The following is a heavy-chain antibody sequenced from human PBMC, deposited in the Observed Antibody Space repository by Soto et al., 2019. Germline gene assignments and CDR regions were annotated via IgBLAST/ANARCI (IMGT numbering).Heavy chain of an antibody. CDR3: ARDHYVYDILTGYGYYYGMDV. D-gene: IGHD3-9*01. V-gene: IGHV4-4*08. J-gene: IGHJ6*02. CDR2: MYNTGST. Sequence: PSETLSLTCTVSGGSISGYYWSWIRQPPGKGLEWIGYMYNTGSTYYNPSLKSRVTISVDTSKNQFSLKLSSVTAADTAVYYCARDHYVYDILTGYGYYYGMDVWGQGTTVTVSS. CDR1: GGSISGYY.